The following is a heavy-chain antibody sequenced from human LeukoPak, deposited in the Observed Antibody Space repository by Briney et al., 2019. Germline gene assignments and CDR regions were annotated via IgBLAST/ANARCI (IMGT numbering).Heavy chain of an antibody. D-gene: IGHD2-15*01. CDR3: ARRYCSGRSCYMRGYYGMDV. CDR1: NGSFSAYY. CDR2: ISHSGST. J-gene: IGHJ6*04. V-gene: IGHV4-34*01. Sequence: PSETLSLTCAVSNGSFSAYYWSWIRQSPGKGLQWIGEISHSGSTNYNPSLKLRVSISLDTSKNQFSLRLSSVSAADTAVYFCARRYCSGRSCYMRGYYGMDVWATGTTVIVSS.